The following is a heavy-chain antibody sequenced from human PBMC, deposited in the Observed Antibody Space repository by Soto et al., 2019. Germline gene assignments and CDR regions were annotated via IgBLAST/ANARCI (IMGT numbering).Heavy chain of an antibody. D-gene: IGHD2-2*01. Sequence: SETLSLTXTVSGGSINSYYWTWIRQPAGKGLEWIGRIYTSGSTNYNPSLKSRVTMSVDTSKNQFSLKLTSVTAADTALYYCARGFGSSWYYFDYWGQGTQVTVSS. CDR2: IYTSGST. J-gene: IGHJ4*02. CDR1: GGSINSYY. V-gene: IGHV4-4*07. CDR3: ARGFGSSWYYFDY.